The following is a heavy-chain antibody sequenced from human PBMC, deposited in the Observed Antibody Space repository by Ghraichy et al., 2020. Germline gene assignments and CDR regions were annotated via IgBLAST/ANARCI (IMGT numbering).Heavy chain of an antibody. D-gene: IGHD1-1*01. J-gene: IGHJ4*02. CDR2: IYYSGST. CDR1: GGSVSSGAYY. Sequence: SETLSLTCAVSGGSVSSGAYYWTWVRQHPGKGLEFIGYIYYSGSTFFNPSLTGRVSISIDTSKNQFSLKVSSVTAADTAVYYCASLSKTGKFDYWGQGTLVTVSS. V-gene: IGHV4-31*11. CDR3: ASLSKTGKFDY.